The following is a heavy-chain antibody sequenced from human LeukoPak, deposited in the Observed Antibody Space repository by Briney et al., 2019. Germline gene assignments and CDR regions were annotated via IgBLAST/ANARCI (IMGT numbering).Heavy chain of an antibody. CDR2: IYYSGST. V-gene: IGHV4-39*01. CDR3: ARLGEIFGVVQRDY. CDR1: GGSISSSSYY. Sequence: SETLSLTCTVSGGSISSSSYYWGWIRQPPGKGLEWIGSIYYSGSTYYNPSLKSRVTISVDTSKNQFSLKLSSVTAADTAVYYCARLGEIFGVVQRDYWGQGTLVTVSS. J-gene: IGHJ4*02. D-gene: IGHD3-3*01.